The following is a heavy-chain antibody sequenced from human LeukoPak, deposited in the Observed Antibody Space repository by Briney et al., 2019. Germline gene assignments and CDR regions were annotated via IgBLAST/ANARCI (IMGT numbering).Heavy chain of an antibody. CDR2: INPKNGGS. CDR3: ARVTMIVVVISDAFDI. V-gene: IGHV1-18*01. D-gene: IGHD3-22*01. J-gene: IGHJ3*02. Sequence: GASVKVSCKASVYTFTSYGISWVRQAPGQGREWVGWINPKNGGSNYAQKLQGRVTMTTDTSTSTAYMELRSLRSDDTAVYYCARVTMIVVVISDAFDIWGQATTATVSS. CDR1: VYTFTSYG.